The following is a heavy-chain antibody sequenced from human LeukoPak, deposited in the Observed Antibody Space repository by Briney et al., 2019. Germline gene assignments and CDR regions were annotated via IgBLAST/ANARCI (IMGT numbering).Heavy chain of an antibody. D-gene: IGHD3-10*01. CDR3: ARDRRVRGVPPHNWFDP. CDR1: GFTFSSYG. V-gene: IGHV3-33*01. J-gene: IGHJ5*02. CDR2: IWYDGSNK. Sequence: QPGRSLRLSCAASGFTFSSYGMHWVRQAPGKGLEWVAVIWYDGSNKYYADSVKGRFTISRDNSKNTLYLQMNSLRAEDTAVYYCARDRRVRGVPPHNWFDPWGQGTLVTVYS.